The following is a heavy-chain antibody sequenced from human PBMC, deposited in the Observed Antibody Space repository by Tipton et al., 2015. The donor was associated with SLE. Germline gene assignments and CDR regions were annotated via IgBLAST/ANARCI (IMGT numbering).Heavy chain of an antibody. Sequence: TLSLTCTVSGGYVSSGSYYWSWIRQPPGKGLEWIGYIYYSGSTNYNPSLKSRVTISVDTSKNQFSLKLSSVTAADTAVYYCARDLSRYCSGGSCLNWFDPWGQGTLVTVSS. CDR1: GGYVSSGSYY. CDR2: IYYSGST. D-gene: IGHD2-15*01. V-gene: IGHV4-61*01. CDR3: ARDLSRYCSGGSCLNWFDP. J-gene: IGHJ5*02.